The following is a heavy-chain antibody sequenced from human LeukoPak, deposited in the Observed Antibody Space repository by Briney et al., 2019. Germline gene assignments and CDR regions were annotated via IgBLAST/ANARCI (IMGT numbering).Heavy chain of an antibody. D-gene: IGHD2-15*01. Sequence: SETLSLTCTVSGDSMSSNTCYWGWIRQPPGKGLEWIGTVCYSGSTYYNPSLKSRVTISVDTSKNQFSLKLSSVTAADTAVYYRASQGVVVVAATRRGAFDIWGQGTMVTVSS. V-gene: IGHV4-39*07. J-gene: IGHJ3*02. CDR1: GDSMSSNTCY. CDR2: VCYSGST. CDR3: ASQGVVVVAATRRGAFDI.